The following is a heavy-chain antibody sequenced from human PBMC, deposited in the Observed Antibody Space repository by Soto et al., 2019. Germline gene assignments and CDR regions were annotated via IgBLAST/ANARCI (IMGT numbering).Heavy chain of an antibody. CDR1: GFTVSSNY. J-gene: IGHJ6*03. Sequence: EVQLVESGGGLVHPGGSLRLSCAASGFTVSSNYMSWVRQAPGKGLEWVSVIYSGGSTYYADSVKGRFTISRDNSKNTLYLQMNSLRAEDTAVYYCARAVVGFWSGYHHRYYMDVWGKGTTVTVSS. CDR3: ARAVVGFWSGYHHRYYMDV. V-gene: IGHV3-66*01. CDR2: IYSGGST. D-gene: IGHD3-3*01.